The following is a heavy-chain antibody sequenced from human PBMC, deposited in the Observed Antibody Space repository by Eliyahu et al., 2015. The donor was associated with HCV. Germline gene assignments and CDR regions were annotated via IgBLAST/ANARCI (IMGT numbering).Heavy chain of an antibody. Sequence: QVQLVESGGGLLKPGGSLRLSCRASGFTFSAXXMRWIRQSPGKGLEWISYISGSGATTFYAXSVKGRFTISRDNAQNSLFLQLNSLSADDTAVYFCARGSLFCSGGTCYSLRVFDIWGQGASVTVSS. CDR2: ISGSGATT. J-gene: IGHJ3*02. V-gene: IGHV3-11*01. CDR3: ARGSLFCSGGTCYSLRVFDI. CDR1: GFTFSAXX. D-gene: IGHD2-15*01.